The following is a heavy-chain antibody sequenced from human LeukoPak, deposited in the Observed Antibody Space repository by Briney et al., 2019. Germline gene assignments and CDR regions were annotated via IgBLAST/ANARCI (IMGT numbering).Heavy chain of an antibody. Sequence: GGSLRLSCAASGFTVSSNYMSWVRQAPGKGLEGGSVIYSGGSTYYADSVKGRFTISRDNSKNTLYLQMNSLRAEDTAVYYCARGYYYYYGMDVWGQGTTVTVSS. CDR2: IYSGGST. V-gene: IGHV3-66*01. CDR3: ARGYYYYYGMDV. CDR1: GFTVSSNY. J-gene: IGHJ6*02.